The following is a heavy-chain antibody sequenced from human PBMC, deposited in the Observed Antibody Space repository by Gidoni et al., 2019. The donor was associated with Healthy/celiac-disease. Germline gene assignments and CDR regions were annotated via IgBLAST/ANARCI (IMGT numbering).Heavy chain of an antibody. CDR3: ARDDDWGPGGPFGVVPLYYYYGMDV. D-gene: IGHD3-3*01. J-gene: IGHJ6*02. V-gene: IGHV1-18*01. CDR1: GYTFPSYG. Sequence: QVQLVQSGAEVKKPGASVKVSCKASGYTFPSYGISWVRQAPGQGLEWMGWISAYNGNTNYAQKLQGRVTMTTDTSTSTAYMELRSLRSDDTAVYYCARDDDWGPGGPFGVVPLYYYYGMDVWGQGTTVTVSS. CDR2: ISAYNGNT.